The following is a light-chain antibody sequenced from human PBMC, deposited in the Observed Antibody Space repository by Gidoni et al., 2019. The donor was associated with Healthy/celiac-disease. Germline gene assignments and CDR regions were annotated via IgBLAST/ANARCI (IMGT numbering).Light chain of an antibody. CDR2: DGS. CDR3: QVWDSSSDLYVV. J-gene: IGLJ2*01. CDR1: NIGSKS. Sequence: SYALTHPPSVPAAPGQTARITCWGTNIGSKSVHWYQHKPGQAPVLVVYDGSDRPSGIPERFSGSNSGNTATLTISRVEAGDEADYYCQVWDSSSDLYVVFGGGTKLTVL. V-gene: IGLV3-21*02.